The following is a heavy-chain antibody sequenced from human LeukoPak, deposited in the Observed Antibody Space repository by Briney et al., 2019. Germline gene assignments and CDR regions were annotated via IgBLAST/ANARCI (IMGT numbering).Heavy chain of an antibody. D-gene: IGHD2-21*01. CDR2: INTGGSSA. CDR3: VRDLWGDRDVFFDS. CDR1: GFTFTSAW. J-gene: IGHJ4*02. V-gene: IGHV3-74*01. Sequence: PGGSLRLSCAAAGFTFTSAWMHWVRQVPGKGLVWVARINTGGSSASYGGSVQGRFTISRDNAKNTLYLQMNSLRVEDTAVYYCVRDLWGDRDVFFDSWRQGTLVTVSS.